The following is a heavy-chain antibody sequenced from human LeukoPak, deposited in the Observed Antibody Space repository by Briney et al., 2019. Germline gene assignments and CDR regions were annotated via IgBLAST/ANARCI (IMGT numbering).Heavy chain of an antibody. CDR2: ISYDGSNK. Sequence: GGSLRLSCAASGLTFSSYAMHWVRQAPGKGLEWVAVISYDGSNKYYADSVKGRFTISRDNSKNTLYLQMNSLRAEDTALYYCALKSPPGAFDIWGQGTMVTVSS. CDR1: GLTFSSYA. V-gene: IGHV3-30-3*01. J-gene: IGHJ3*02. D-gene: IGHD1-14*01. CDR3: ALKSPPGAFDI.